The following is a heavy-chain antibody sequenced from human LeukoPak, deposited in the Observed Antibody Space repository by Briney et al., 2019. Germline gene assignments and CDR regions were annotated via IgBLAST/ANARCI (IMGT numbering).Heavy chain of an antibody. J-gene: IGHJ4*02. CDR3: ARRFSGIYSGIDY. V-gene: IGHV3-72*01. CDR2: IRNREKSYTI. Sequence: GGSLRLSCAASGFTFSDHYMDWVRQAPGKGLEWVGRIRNREKSYTIEYAASVKGRFTISRDDSKNSLYLQMNSLKTEDTPVYYCARRFSGIYSGIDYWGQGTLVTVSS. D-gene: IGHD1-26*01. CDR1: GFTFSDHY.